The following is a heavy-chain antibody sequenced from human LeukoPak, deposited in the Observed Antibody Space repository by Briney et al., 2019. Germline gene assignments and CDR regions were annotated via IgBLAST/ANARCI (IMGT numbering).Heavy chain of an antibody. J-gene: IGHJ4*02. CDR2: INPNSGGT. Sequence: ASVKVSCKASGYTFTGYYMHWVRQAPGQGLEWMGWINPNSGGTNYAQKFQVRVTMTRDTSISTAYMELSRLRSDDTAVYYCARDWDSSSWGALDYWGQGTLVTVSS. CDR3: ARDWDSSSWGALDY. V-gene: IGHV1-2*02. D-gene: IGHD6-13*01. CDR1: GYTFTGYY.